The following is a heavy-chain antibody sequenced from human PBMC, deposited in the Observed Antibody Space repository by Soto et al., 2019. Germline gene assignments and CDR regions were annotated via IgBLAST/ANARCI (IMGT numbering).Heavy chain of an antibody. CDR3: AKATWGYWYFDL. CDR1: GFIFRSYG. D-gene: IGHD7-27*01. J-gene: IGHJ2*01. V-gene: IGHV3-23*01. Sequence: EVQLLESGGGLVQPGGSLRLSCAASGFIFRSYGMSWVRQAPGKGLEWVSASSGSGDSPYYADSVKGRFTVSRDNSKNTLYLQTTSLRAVDTAVYFCAKATWGYWYFDLWGRGTLVTVSS. CDR2: SSGSGDSP.